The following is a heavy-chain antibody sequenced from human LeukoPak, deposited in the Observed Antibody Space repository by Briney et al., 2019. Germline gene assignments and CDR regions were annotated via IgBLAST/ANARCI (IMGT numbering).Heavy chain of an antibody. CDR1: GGSISGSSYY. Sequence: SETLSLTCTVPGGSISGSSYYWGWIRQPPGKGLEWIGSIYYGGSTYYNPSLKSRVTISVDTSKNQFSLKLSSVTAADTAVYYCARPRLGHYFDYWGQGTLVTVSS. V-gene: IGHV4-39*01. CDR2: IYYGGST. CDR3: ARPRLGHYFDY. J-gene: IGHJ4*02.